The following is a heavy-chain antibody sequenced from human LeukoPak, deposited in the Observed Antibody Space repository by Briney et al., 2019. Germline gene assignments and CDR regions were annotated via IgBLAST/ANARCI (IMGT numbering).Heavy chain of an antibody. J-gene: IGHJ6*03. CDR2: IYSSGST. Sequence: ASETLSLTCTASGGSISGYYWSWIRQPPGKGLEYIGYIYSSGSTNYNPSLKSRVTISRDTSNNQLSLKLSSVTAADTAVYYCARDSRYSDTSGYYYSHYYMDVWGKGTTVTVSS. CDR3: ARDSRYSDTSGYYYSHYYMDV. D-gene: IGHD3-22*01. V-gene: IGHV4-59*01. CDR1: GGSISGYY.